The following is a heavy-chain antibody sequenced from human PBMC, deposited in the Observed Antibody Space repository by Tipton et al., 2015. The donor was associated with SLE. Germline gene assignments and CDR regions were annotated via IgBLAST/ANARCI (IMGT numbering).Heavy chain of an antibody. CDR1: DFKFSDYY. V-gene: IGHV3-11*01. CDR2: ISGSGDNI. CDR3: ARGGSGSFHWYFDL. D-gene: IGHD1-26*01. Sequence: SLRLSCEASDFKFSDYYMSWIRQTPEKGLEWVSCISGSGDNIQYADSVRGRFTISRDNAKKSLYLQMSSLRAEDTAVYYCARGGSGSFHWYFDLWGRGTPVTVSS. J-gene: IGHJ2*01.